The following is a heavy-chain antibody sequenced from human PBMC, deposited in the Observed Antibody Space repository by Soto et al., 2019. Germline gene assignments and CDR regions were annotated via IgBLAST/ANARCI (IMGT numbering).Heavy chain of an antibody. J-gene: IGHJ5*02. CDR1: GVSFGSSAYY. CDR2: INSSGST. V-gene: IGHV4-39*01. Sequence: ETLALAGAVSGVSFGSSAYYGGWIRRAPGKGLEWIGSINSSGSTFSNPSLKSRVTLSVDTSKKQFSLKLTSVTAADTALYYCSRRAPEGFDPWGQGTLVTVYS. CDR3: SRRAPEGFDP.